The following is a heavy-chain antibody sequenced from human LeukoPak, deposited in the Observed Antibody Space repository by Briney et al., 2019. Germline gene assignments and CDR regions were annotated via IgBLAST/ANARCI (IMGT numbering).Heavy chain of an antibody. D-gene: IGHD7-27*01. CDR2: ISGNNGNT. CDR3: ARSWFRTTGEVDY. Sequence: ASVKVSCKASGYTFTGYYMHWVRQAPGQGLEWMGWISGNNGNTNYEQKFQGRVTMTTDTSTSTAYMELRSLRSDDTAVYYCARSWFRTTGEVDYWGQGTLVTVSS. CDR1: GYTFTGYY. V-gene: IGHV1-18*04. J-gene: IGHJ4*02.